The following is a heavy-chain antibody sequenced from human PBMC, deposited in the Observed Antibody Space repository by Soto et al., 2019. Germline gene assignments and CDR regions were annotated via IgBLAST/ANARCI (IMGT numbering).Heavy chain of an antibody. CDR2: IYYSGST. Sequence: QLQLQESGPGLVKPSETLSLTCTVSGGSISSSSYYWGWIRQPPGKGLEWIGSIYYSGSTYYNPSLKSRVTLSVDTSKTQFSLKLSSVTAADTAVYYCRVWDGDASFYYYYGMDVWGQGTTVTVSS. CDR1: GGSISSSSYY. J-gene: IGHJ6*02. D-gene: IGHD4-17*01. V-gene: IGHV4-39*01. CDR3: RVWDGDASFYYYYGMDV.